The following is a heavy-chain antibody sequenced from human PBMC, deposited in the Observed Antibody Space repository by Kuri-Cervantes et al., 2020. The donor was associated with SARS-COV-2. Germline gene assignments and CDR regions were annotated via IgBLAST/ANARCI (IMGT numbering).Heavy chain of an antibody. J-gene: IGHJ4*02. CDR2: ISSSSSTI. Sequence: GESLKISCAASGFTFSSYALSWVRQAPGKGLEWVSYISSSSSTIYYADSVKGRFTISRDNAKNSLYLQMSSLRAEDTAVYYCARDLSSGLWAFDYWGQGTLVTVSS. V-gene: IGHV3-48*01. CDR3: ARDLSSGLWAFDY. CDR1: GFTFSSYA. D-gene: IGHD5-18*01.